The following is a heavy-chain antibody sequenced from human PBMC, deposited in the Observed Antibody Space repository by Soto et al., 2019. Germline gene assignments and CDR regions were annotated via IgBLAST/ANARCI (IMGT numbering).Heavy chain of an antibody. CDR3: ARDRGYCSSTSCYTNYYGMDV. V-gene: IGHV3-7*01. CDR2: IKQDGSEK. Sequence: GGSLRLSCAASGFTFSSYWMSWVRQAPGKGLEWVANIKQDGSEKYYVDSVKGRFTISRDNAKNSLYLQMNSLRAEDTAVYYYARDRGYCSSTSCYTNYYGMDVWGQGTTVTVSS. J-gene: IGHJ6*02. CDR1: GFTFSSYW. D-gene: IGHD2-2*02.